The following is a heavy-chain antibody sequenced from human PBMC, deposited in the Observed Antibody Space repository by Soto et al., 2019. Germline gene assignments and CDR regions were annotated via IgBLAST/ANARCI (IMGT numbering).Heavy chain of an antibody. V-gene: IGHV1-46*01. J-gene: IGHJ6*02. CDR1: GYTFTSYY. CDR3: ARVELSIPDRRYCSSTSCYHQLSHYYGMDV. CDR2: INPSGGST. Sequence: ASVKVSCKASGYTFTSYYMHWVRQAPGQGLEWMGIINPSGGSTSYAQKFQGRVTMTRDTSTSTVYMELSSLRSEDTAVYYCARVELSIPDRRYCSSTSCYHQLSHYYGMDVWGQGPTVTVSS. D-gene: IGHD2-2*01.